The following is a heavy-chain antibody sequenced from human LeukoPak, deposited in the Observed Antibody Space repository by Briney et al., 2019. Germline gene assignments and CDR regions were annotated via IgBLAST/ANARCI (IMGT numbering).Heavy chain of an antibody. Sequence: ASVKVSCKASGYTFTGYYMHWVRQAPGQGLEWMGWINPNSGGTNYAQKFQGRVTMTRDTSISTAYMELSRLRSDDTAVYYCARVGLQLSCYYYYMDVWGKGTTVTVSS. CDR1: GYTFTGYY. J-gene: IGHJ6*03. V-gene: IGHV1-2*02. CDR2: INPNSGGT. D-gene: IGHD5-24*01. CDR3: ARVGLQLSCYYYYMDV.